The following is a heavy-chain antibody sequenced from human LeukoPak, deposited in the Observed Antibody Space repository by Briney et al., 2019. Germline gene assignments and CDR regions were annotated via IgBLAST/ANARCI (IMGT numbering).Heavy chain of an antibody. J-gene: IGHJ4*02. CDR3: ASSPRVSGSPSH. CDR2: IYHSGST. Sequence: SETLSLTCAVSGYSISSGYYWGWIRQPPGKGLEWIGSIYHSGSTYYNPSLKSRVTISVDTSKNQFSLKLSSVTAADTAVYYCASSPRVSGSPSHWGQGTLVTVSS. D-gene: IGHD5/OR15-5a*01. V-gene: IGHV4-38-2*01. CDR1: GYSISSGYY.